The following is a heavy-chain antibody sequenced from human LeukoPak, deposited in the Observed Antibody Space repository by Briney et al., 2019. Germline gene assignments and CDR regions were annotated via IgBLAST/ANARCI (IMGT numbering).Heavy chain of an antibody. V-gene: IGHV1-2*02. J-gene: IGHJ5*02. CDR1: GYTFTGYY. CDR2: INPNSGGT. D-gene: IGHD1-14*01. CDR3: AREPGGFDP. Sequence: GASVKVSCKASGYTFTGYYMNWIRQAPGQGLEWMGWINPNSGGTNYAQKFQGRVTMTRDTSITTAYMELSRLRSDDTAVYYCAREPGGFDPWGQGTLVTVSS.